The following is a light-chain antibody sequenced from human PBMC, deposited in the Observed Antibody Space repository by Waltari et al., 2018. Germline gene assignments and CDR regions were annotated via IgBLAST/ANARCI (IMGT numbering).Light chain of an antibody. CDR1: SSDVGASYY. V-gene: IGLV2-14*03. CDR2: DVT. CDR3: SSYTSSSTLVV. J-gene: IGLJ2*01. Sequence: QSALTQPASVSGSPGHSITIPCTGTSSDVGASYYLSWYQQHPGQAPKLMIYDVTNRPSGVSNRFSGSKSGNTASLTISGLLAEDEADYYCSSYTSSSTLVVFGGGTKLTVL.